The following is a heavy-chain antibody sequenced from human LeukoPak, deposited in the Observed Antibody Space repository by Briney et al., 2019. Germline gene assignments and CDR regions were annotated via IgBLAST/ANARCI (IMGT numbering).Heavy chain of an antibody. CDR1: GFTFSNAW. Sequence: GGSLRLSCAASGFTFSNAWMNWVRQAPGKGLEWVGRIKSKTDGGTTDYAAPVKGRFTISRDNAKNTLYLQMNSLRAEDTAMYYCARDPDGSGSQYGMDVWGQGTTVTVSS. J-gene: IGHJ6*02. V-gene: IGHV3-15*07. CDR2: IKSKTDGGTT. CDR3: ARDPDGSGSQYGMDV. D-gene: IGHD3-10*01.